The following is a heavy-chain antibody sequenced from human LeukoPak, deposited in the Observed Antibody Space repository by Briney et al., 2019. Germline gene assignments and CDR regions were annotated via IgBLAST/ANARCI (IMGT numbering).Heavy chain of an antibody. J-gene: IGHJ6*02. D-gene: IGHD3-3*01. Sequence: SQTLSLTCTVSGGSISSGSYYWSWIRQPAGKGLEWIGRIYTSGSTNYNPSLKSRVTISVDTSKNQFSLKLSSVTAADTAVYYCARGLARAIFGVVIHYYYYGMDVWGQGTTVTASS. V-gene: IGHV4-61*02. CDR1: GGSISSGSYY. CDR2: IYTSGST. CDR3: ARGLARAIFGVVIHYYYYGMDV.